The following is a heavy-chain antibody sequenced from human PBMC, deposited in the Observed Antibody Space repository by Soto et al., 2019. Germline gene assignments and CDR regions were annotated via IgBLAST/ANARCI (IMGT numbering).Heavy chain of an antibody. J-gene: IGHJ4*02. V-gene: IGHV4-34*01. Sequence: QVQLQQWGAGLLKPSETLSLTCAVYGGSFSGYYWSWIRQPPGKGLEWIGEINHSGSTNYNPSLPSRVPRSVDPSKHPSSLTPSSVPAAATAVYYCARERLPRPSSGWFAYWGQGTLVTVSS. D-gene: IGHD6-19*01. CDR1: GGSFSGYY. CDR2: INHSGST. CDR3: ARERLPRPSSGWFAY.